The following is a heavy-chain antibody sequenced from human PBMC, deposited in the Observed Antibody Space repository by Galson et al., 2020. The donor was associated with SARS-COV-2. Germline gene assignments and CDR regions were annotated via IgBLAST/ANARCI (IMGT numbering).Heavy chain of an antibody. Sequence: GESLKISCKASGYLFIGYYIHWVRQAPGQGPEWMGWINPNTGGTHYTQKFQGWVTMTRDTSINTAYMELSRLKSDDTAVYYCARDRVISAYDSLSGSREGISNYYGMDVWGQGTTVTVSS. CDR2: INPNTGGT. CDR1: GYLFIGYY. V-gene: IGHV1-2*04. J-gene: IGHJ6*02. CDR3: ARDRVISAYDSLSGSREGISNYYGMDV. D-gene: IGHD5-12*01.